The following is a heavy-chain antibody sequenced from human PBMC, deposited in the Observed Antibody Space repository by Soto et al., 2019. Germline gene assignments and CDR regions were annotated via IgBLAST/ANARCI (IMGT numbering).Heavy chain of an antibody. CDR2: IGTTGDT. CDR3: ARAIGPTLFDY. J-gene: IGHJ4*02. CDR1: GFTFSSYD. V-gene: IGHV3-13*04. D-gene: IGHD3-22*01. Sequence: GGSLRLSCSASGFTFSSYDMHWVRQGTGKGLEWVLAIGTTGDTYYAGSVKGRFTISRENAKNSLYLQMNSLRAGDTAIYFCARAIGPTLFDYWGQGTLVTVSS.